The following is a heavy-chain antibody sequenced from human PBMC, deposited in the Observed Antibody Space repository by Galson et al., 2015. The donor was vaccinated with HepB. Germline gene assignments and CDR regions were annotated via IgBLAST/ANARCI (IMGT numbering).Heavy chain of an antibody. J-gene: IGHJ3*02. CDR1: GVSLSTTGVA. V-gene: IGHV2-5*02. CDR3: AHSIAMVQKGAVDI. CDR2: IYWDDAK. D-gene: IGHD3-10*01. Sequence: PALVKPTQTLTLTCTFSGVSLSTTGVAVGWIRQAPGKALEWLALIYWDDAKRYSPSLITRLTITKDTSKNQVVLTMTDMDPVDTATYYCAHSIAMVQKGAVDIWGQGTMVTVSS.